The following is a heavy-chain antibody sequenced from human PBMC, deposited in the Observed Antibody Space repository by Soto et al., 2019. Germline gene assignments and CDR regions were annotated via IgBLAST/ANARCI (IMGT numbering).Heavy chain of an antibody. CDR2: IYYSGST. Sequence: LSLTCTVSGGSISSGGYYWSWIRQHPGKGLEWIGYIYYSGSTYYNPSLKSRVTISVDTSKNQFSLKLSSVTAADTAVYYCARADYDFWSGYPNWFDPWGQGTLVTVSS. CDR1: GGSISSGGYY. CDR3: ARADYDFWSGYPNWFDP. D-gene: IGHD3-3*01. V-gene: IGHV4-31*03. J-gene: IGHJ5*02.